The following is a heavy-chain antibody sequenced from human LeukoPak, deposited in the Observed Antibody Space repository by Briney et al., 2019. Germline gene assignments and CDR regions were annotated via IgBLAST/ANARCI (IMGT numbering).Heavy chain of an antibody. CDR2: IYYSGIT. V-gene: IGHV4-38-2*02. Sequence: SETLSLTCTVSGYSISSGYYWGWIRQPPGKGLEWIGSIYYSGITYYNPSLKSRVTISVDTSKNQFSLKLSSVTAADTVVYYCARHDLAIRYFDYWGQGTLVTVSS. CDR3: ARHDLAIRYFDY. D-gene: IGHD3-9*01. J-gene: IGHJ4*02. CDR1: GYSISSGYY.